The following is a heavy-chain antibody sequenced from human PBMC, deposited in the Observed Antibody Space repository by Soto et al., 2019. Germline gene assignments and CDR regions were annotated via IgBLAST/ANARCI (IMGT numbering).Heavy chain of an antibody. Sequence: PSQTLSLTCAISGDSVSIKSAAWNWIRQSPSRGLEWLGRTYYRSKWYYDYADSVKSRITINSDTSKNQFSLQLNSVTPEDTAVYYCARDPGYSLDYSGQGTLVTVSS. CDR1: GDSVSIKSAA. D-gene: IGHD5-18*01. CDR2: TYYRSKWYY. CDR3: ARDPGYSLDY. J-gene: IGHJ4*02. V-gene: IGHV6-1*01.